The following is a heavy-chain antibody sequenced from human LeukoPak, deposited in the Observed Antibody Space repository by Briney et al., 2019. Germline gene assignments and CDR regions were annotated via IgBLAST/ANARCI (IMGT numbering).Heavy chain of an antibody. D-gene: IGHD6-19*01. CDR3: ANSAAVAALKEYFQH. CDR1: GGTFSSYA. V-gene: IGHV1-69*04. J-gene: IGHJ1*01. Sequence: GASVKVSCKASGGTFSSYAISWVRQAPGQGLEWMGRIIPILGIANYAQKFQGRVTITADKSTSTAYMELSSLRSEDTAVYYCANSAAVAALKEYFQHWGQGTLVTVSS. CDR2: IIPILGIA.